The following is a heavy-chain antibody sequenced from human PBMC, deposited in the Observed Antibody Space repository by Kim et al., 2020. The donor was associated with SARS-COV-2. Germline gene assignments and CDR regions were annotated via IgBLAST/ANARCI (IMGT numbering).Heavy chain of an antibody. V-gene: IGHV3-30*01. D-gene: IGHD3-10*01. CDR3: ARGPRSGSWVDP. Sequence: YVDSVKSRFPISRDNSKNTLYLQMNSLRAEDTAVYYCARGPRSGSWVDPWGQGTLVTVSS. J-gene: IGHJ5*02.